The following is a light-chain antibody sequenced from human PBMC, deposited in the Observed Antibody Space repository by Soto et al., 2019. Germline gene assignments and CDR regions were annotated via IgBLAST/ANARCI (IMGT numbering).Light chain of an antibody. CDR1: QTISSW. V-gene: IGKV1-5*03. J-gene: IGKJ1*01. CDR3: QHYNSYSEA. Sequence: DIQMTQSPSSVSASVGDRVTITCRASQTISSWLAWYQQKPGKAPKVLIYKASTLKSGVPSRFSGSGSGTEFTLTISSLQPDDVATYYCQHYNSYSEAFGQGTKVDIK. CDR2: KAS.